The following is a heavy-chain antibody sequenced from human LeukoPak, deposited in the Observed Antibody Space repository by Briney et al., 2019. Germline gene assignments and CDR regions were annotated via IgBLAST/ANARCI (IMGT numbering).Heavy chain of an antibody. V-gene: IGHV1-46*01. D-gene: IGHD5-12*01. CDR2: INPSGGST. CDR3: ARGVGLRGYSGYDGSSSWDY. Sequence: ASVKVSCKASGYTFTSYYMHWVRQAPGQGLEWMGIINPSGGSTSYAQKFQGRVTMTRDTSTSTVYMELSSLRSEDTAVYYCARGVGLRGYSGYDGSSSWDYWGQGTLVTVSS. J-gene: IGHJ4*02. CDR1: GYTFTSYY.